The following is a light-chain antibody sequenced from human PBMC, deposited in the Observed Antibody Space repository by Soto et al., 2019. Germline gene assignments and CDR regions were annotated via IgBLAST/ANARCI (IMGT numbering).Light chain of an antibody. Sequence: QSVVTQPPSASGTPGQRVTISCSGSSSNIGRNTVNWYQQLPGAAPKVVIYSNNQRPSGVPDRFSGSKSGTSASLAISGLQSEDEADYYCAAWDDSLNGVVFGGGTKVTVL. CDR3: AAWDDSLNGVV. J-gene: IGLJ3*02. CDR1: SSNIGRNT. V-gene: IGLV1-44*01. CDR2: SNN.